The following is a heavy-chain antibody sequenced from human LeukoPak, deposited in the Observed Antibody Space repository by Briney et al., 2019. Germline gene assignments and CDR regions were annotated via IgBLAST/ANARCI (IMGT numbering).Heavy chain of an antibody. D-gene: IGHD3-3*01. J-gene: IGHJ4*02. V-gene: IGHV4-34*01. CDR3: AREGILEDSWSGYYKNYFDY. CDR1: GGSFSGYY. CDR2: INHSGST. Sequence: SETLSLTCAVYGGSFSGYYWSWIRQPPGKGLEWIGEINHSGSTNYNPSLKSRVTISVDTSKNQFSLKLSSVTAADTAVYYCAREGILEDSWSGYYKNYFDYWGQGTLVTVSS.